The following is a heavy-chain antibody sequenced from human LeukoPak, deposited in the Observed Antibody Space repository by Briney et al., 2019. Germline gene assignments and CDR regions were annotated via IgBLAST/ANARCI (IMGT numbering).Heavy chain of an antibody. Sequence: SETLSLTCTVSGYSISSGYYWGWIRQPPGKGLEWIRSIYHSGSTYYNPSLKSRVTISVDTSKNQFSLKLSSVTAADTAVYYCARGGQAIFGVVTPYNWFDPWGQGTLVTVSS. D-gene: IGHD3-3*01. V-gene: IGHV4-38-2*02. J-gene: IGHJ5*02. CDR3: ARGGQAIFGVVTPYNWFDP. CDR1: GYSISSGYY. CDR2: IYHSGST.